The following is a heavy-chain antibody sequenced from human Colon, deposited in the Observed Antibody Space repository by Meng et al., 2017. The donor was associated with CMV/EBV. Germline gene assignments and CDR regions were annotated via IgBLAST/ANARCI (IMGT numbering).Heavy chain of an antibody. D-gene: IGHD5-18*01. J-gene: IGHJ4*02. CDR2: INHRGST. CDR1: GGSFSGHS. V-gene: IGHV4-34*01. Sequence: SETLSLTCAVYGGSFSGHSWSWVRQPPGKGLEWIGEINHRGSTNYNPALQSRVTISVDTSKNQFSLKLSSVTAADTAVYYCAGQTPYQHGYGYPDYWGQGMLVTVSS. CDR3: AGQTPYQHGYGYPDY.